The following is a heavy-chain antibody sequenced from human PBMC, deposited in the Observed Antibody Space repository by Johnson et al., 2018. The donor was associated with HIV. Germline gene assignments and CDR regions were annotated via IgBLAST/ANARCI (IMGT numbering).Heavy chain of an antibody. V-gene: IGHV3-73*01. CDR2: IRSKANSYAT. D-gene: IGHD3-3*01. Sequence: VQLVESGGGLVQPGASLKVSCSGFVFTFSGSAMNWVRQASGKGLEWVGRIRSKANSYATEYGASVKGRFTISRDDSKNTVYLQMNSLKIDDTAVYYCTRGHEWPNFFDIWGQGTVVTVSS. J-gene: IGHJ3*02. CDR1: VFTFSGSA. CDR3: TRGHEWPNFFDI.